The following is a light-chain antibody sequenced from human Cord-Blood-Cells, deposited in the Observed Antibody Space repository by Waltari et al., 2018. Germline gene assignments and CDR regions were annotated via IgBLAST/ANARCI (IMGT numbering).Light chain of an antibody. CDR3: QQYNNWPPLT. Sequence: EIVMTQSPATLSVSQGERATLSCRASQRVSSNLAWYQQKPGQAPRLLIYGASTRATGIPARFSGSGSATEFTLTISSLQSEDFAVYYCQQYNNWPPLTIGGGTKVEIK. CDR1: QRVSSN. CDR2: GAS. V-gene: IGKV3-15*01. J-gene: IGKJ4*01.